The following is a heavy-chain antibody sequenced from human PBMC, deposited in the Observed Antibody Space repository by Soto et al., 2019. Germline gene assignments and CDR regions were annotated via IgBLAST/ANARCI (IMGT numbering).Heavy chain of an antibody. Sequence: PGGSLRLSCAASGFTFSSYGMHWVRQAPGKGLEWVAVISYDGSNKYYADSVKCRFTISRDNSKNTLYLQMNSLRAEDTAVYYCAKDYSSGWYPAHWGQGTLVTVSS. CDR1: GFTFSSYG. CDR3: AKDYSSGWYPAH. J-gene: IGHJ4*02. V-gene: IGHV3-30*18. D-gene: IGHD6-19*01. CDR2: ISYDGSNK.